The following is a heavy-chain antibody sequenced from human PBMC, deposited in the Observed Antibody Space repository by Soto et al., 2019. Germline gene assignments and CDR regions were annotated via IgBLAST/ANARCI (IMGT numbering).Heavy chain of an antibody. V-gene: IGHV3-33*01. J-gene: IGHJ5*02. CDR2: IWYDGSNK. CDR3: ARDRGGSNSSSSWYRRNWFDP. CDR1: GFTFSSYG. Sequence: QTGGSLRLSCAASGFTFSSYGMHWVRQAPGKGLEWVAVIWYDGSNKYYADPVKGRFTISRDNSKNTLYLQMNSLRAEDTAVYYCARDRGGSNSSSSWYRRNWFDPWGQGTLVTVSS. D-gene: IGHD6-13*01.